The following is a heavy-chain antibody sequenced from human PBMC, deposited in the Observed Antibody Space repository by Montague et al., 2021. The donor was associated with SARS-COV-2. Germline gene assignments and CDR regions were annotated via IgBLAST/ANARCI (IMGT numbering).Heavy chain of an antibody. CDR1: GYSFTTYW. J-gene: IGHJ4*02. CDR2: IDPTDSYT. D-gene: IGHD2-15*01. V-gene: IGHV5-10-1*01. Sequence: QSGAEVKKPGESLRISCKAFGYSFTTYWISWVRQVPGKGLEWMGKIDPTDSYTNYSPSFQGHVTISADKSISTAYLQWSSLKASDTAIYYCARRIGWLDDYWGQGTLVTVSS. CDR3: ARRIGWLDDY.